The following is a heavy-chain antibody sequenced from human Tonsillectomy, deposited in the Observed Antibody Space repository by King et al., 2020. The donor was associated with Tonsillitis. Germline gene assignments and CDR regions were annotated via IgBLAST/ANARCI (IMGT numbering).Heavy chain of an antibody. CDR1: GFTFSSYA. CDR2: ISGGGGDT. Sequence: VQLVESGGGLVQPGGSLRLSCAASGFTFSSYAMSWVRQAPGKGLDWVSAISGGGGDTYYADSVKGRFTISRDNSKNTLYLQMKSLRAEDTAVYYCAKDRWGRDSLNWYFDLWGRGTLVTVSS. CDR3: AKDRWGRDSLNWYFDL. V-gene: IGHV3-23*04. J-gene: IGHJ2*01. D-gene: IGHD2-21*02.